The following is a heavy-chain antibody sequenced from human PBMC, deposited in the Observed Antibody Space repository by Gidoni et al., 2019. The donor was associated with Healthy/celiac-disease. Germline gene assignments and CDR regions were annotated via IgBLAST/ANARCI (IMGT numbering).Heavy chain of an antibody. V-gene: IGHV1-46*01. CDR2: INPSGGST. J-gene: IGHJ4*02. CDR3: ARDVPPSRYCSGGSCYSENDY. CDR1: GYTFTSYY. Sequence: KASGYTFTSYYMHWVRQAPGQGLEWMGIINPSGGSTSYAQKFQGRVTMTRDTSTSTVYMELSSLRSEDTAVYYCARDVPPSRYCSGGSCYSENDYWGQGTLVTVSS. D-gene: IGHD2-15*01.